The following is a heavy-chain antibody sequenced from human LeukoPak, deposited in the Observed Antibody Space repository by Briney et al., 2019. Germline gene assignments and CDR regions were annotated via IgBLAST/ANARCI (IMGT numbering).Heavy chain of an antibody. CDR1: GFTFSTHG. Sequence: WGSLRLSCAGSGFTFSTHGMSWVRQAPDKGLEWLSTISGSGDSTYYADSVKGRFTISRDNSKNTLFLQMNSLRAEDTAIYYCAKWQYYVSGDDYWGQGIVVTVSS. CDR3: AKWQYYVSGDDY. CDR2: ISGSGDST. D-gene: IGHD3-10*01. J-gene: IGHJ4*02. V-gene: IGHV3-23*01.